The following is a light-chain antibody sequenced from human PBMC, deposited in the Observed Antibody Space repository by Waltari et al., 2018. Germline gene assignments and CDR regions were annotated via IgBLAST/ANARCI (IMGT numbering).Light chain of an antibody. CDR1: QGILNY. V-gene: IGKV1-27*01. Sequence: IKLTQSPSSLSACVGDRVTLPCRESQGILNYSAWYEQEPGKVPKLLISTASNLQSGVPSRFSGSRSATDFTLTISSLQPEDVATYYCQKYDSAPFAFGPGTRVDIK. CDR3: QKYDSAPFA. CDR2: TAS. J-gene: IGKJ3*01.